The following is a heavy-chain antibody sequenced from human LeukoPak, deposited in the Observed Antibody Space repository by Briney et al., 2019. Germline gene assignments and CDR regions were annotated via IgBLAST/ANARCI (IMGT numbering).Heavy chain of an antibody. J-gene: IGHJ5*02. CDR2: IIPIYGSA. D-gene: IGHD3-22*01. V-gene: IGHV1-69*05. Sequence: GASVKVSCKASGGTFSIYAVSWVRQGPGQGLEWMGGIIPIYGSANYAQKFQGRVTITTDESTSTANLELSSLRSEDTAVYYCATEIYDSSGLRRWFDPWGQGTLVTVSS. CDR3: ATEIYDSSGLRRWFDP. CDR1: GGTFSIYA.